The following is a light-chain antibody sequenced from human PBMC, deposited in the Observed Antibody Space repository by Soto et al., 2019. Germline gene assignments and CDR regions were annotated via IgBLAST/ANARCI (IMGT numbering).Light chain of an antibody. V-gene: IGKV1-39*01. CDR3: QQSYSTPFT. J-gene: IGKJ3*01. CDR1: QSISNY. CDR2: AAS. Sequence: DIQMTQSPSSLSASVGDSVTITCRASQSISNYLNWYQQKPGKAPKLLVYAASSLKSAVPSRFSRSGSGTDFTLTISSLQPEDFATYYCQQSYSTPFTFGPGTKVDI.